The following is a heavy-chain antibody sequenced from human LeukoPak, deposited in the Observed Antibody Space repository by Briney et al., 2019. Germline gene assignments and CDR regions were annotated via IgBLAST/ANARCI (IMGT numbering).Heavy chain of an antibody. V-gene: IGHV4-4*07. J-gene: IGHJ4*02. CDR2: IYTSGGA. CDR3: ARELQLRV. CDR1: GDSISTYY. Sequence: SETLSLTCIVSGDSISTYYWSWIRQPAGKGLEWIGRIYTSGGAKYSPSLKSRVSISVDETKNQVSLRLTSVTAADTAVYYCARELQLRVWGQGTLVTVSS. D-gene: IGHD1-1*01.